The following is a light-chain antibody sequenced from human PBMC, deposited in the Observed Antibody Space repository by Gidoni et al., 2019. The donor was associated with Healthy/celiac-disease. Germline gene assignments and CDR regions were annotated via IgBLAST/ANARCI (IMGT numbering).Light chain of an antibody. J-gene: IGKJ4*01. CDR1: QSISSH. Sequence: DIQMTQSPSSLSASVGDRVTITCRASQSISSHLNWYQQKPGKAPKHLIYAASSLQNGVPSSFSGSGSGTDFTLPLRSLQPEDFATYYCPQSYGTPTFGGGTKVEIK. CDR3: PQSYGTPT. CDR2: AAS. V-gene: IGKV1-39*01.